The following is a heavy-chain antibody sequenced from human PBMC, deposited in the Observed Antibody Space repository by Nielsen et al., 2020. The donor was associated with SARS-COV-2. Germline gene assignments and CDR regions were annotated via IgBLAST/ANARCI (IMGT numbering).Heavy chain of an antibody. V-gene: IGHV4-59*12. CDR1: GGPISSYY. CDR2: IYYSGST. Sequence: SETLSLTCTVSGGPISSYYWSWIRQPPGKGLEWIGYIYYSGSTNYNPSLKSRVTISVDTSKNQFSLKLSSVTAADTAVYYCASSYTEPGFGFWGQGTLVTVSS. D-gene: IGHD2-2*02. J-gene: IGHJ4*02. CDR3: ASSYTEPGFGF.